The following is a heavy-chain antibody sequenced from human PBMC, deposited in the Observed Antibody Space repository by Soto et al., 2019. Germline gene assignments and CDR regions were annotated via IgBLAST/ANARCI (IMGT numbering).Heavy chain of an antibody. CDR1: GFTFDDYA. D-gene: IGHD2-2*01. CDR2: ISWNGGNI. CDR3: AKGSSTTNWSYFDV. V-gene: IGHV3-9*01. Sequence: EVQLVESGGGLVQPGRSLRLSCAASGFTFDDYAMHWVRQAPRKGLEWVSSISWNGGNIGYADSVKGRFTISRDNAKNSLYLQMNSLRAEDTALYYCAKGSSTTNWSYFDVCGQGTLVTVSS. J-gene: IGHJ4*02.